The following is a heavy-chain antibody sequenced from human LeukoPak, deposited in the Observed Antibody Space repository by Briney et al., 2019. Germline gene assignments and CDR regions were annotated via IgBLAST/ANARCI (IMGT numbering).Heavy chain of an antibody. CDR3: ARDDDYGDHKFDY. V-gene: IGHV1-3*01. CDR1: GYTFTSYA. CDR2: INAGNGNT. Sequence: ASVKVSCTASGYTFTSYAMHWVRQAPGQRLEWMGWINAGNGNTKYSQKFQGRVTITRDTSASTAYMELSSLRSEDTAVYYCARDDDYGDHKFDYWGQGTLVTVSS. J-gene: IGHJ4*02. D-gene: IGHD4-17*01.